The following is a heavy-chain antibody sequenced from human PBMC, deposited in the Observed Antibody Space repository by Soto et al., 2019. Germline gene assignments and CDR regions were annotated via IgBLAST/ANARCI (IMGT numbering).Heavy chain of an antibody. CDR1: GYIFTSYG. V-gene: IGHV1-18*01. J-gene: IGHJ4*02. Sequence: ASVKVSCKAYGYIFTSYGVSWVRQAPGQGLEWMGKISAYNGNTNYAQKLQGRVTMTTDTSTSTAYMELRSLRSDDTAVYYCARDGITIFGVVITDLDYWGQGTLVTVSS. CDR3: ARDGITIFGVVITDLDY. CDR2: ISAYNGNT. D-gene: IGHD3-3*01.